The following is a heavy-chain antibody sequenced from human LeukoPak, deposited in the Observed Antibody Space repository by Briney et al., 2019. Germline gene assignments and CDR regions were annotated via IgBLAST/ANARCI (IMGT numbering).Heavy chain of an antibody. D-gene: IGHD3-22*01. CDR1: GDSISSSNLY. CDR2: IHYSGST. Sequence: SETLSLTCTVSGDSISSSNLYWGWIRQPPGKGLEWIGSIHYSGSTYYNPSLKSRVTISVDTSKDQFSLKMNSVNAADTAVYYCARQEYYYDSSGYFYQWGQGTLVTVSA. V-gene: IGHV4-39*01. CDR3: ARQEYYYDSSGYFYQ. J-gene: IGHJ4*02.